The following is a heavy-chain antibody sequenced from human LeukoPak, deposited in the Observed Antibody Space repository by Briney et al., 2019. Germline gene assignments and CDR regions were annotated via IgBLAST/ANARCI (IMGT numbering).Heavy chain of an antibody. D-gene: IGHD3-22*01. CDR2: ISSGGNYI. CDR1: GFTFRTYS. V-gene: IGHV3-21*01. Sequence: PGGSLRLSCAASGFTFRTYSINWVRQAPGKGLEWISSISSGGNYIDYADSVKGRITISRDNSKNTLYLQMNSLRAEDTAVYYCAKDLAPLYYYDSSGPLDYWGQGTLVTVSS. J-gene: IGHJ4*02. CDR3: AKDLAPLYYYDSSGPLDY.